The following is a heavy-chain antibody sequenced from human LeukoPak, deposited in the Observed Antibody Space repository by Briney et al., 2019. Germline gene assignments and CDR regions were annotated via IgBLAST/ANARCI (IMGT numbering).Heavy chain of an antibody. CDR1: GGTFSNYA. J-gene: IGHJ6*02. D-gene: IGHD3-22*01. Sequence: SVKVSCKASGGTFSNYAISWVRQAPGQGLEWMGGIIPIFGTANYAQKFQGRATITADESTSTAYMELSSLRSEDTAVYYCARAKTSDSSGYYFFHYYYGMDVWGQGTTVTVSS. CDR3: ARAKTSDSSGYYFFHYYYGMDV. V-gene: IGHV1-69*13. CDR2: IIPIFGTA.